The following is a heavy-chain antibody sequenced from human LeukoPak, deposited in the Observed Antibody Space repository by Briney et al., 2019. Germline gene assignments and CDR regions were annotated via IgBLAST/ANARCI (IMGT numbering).Heavy chain of an antibody. J-gene: IGHJ4*02. CDR2: IYHSGST. D-gene: IGHD3-3*01. CDR3: ARSLDDFWSGYYLIDY. Sequence: PSETLSLTCAVSGYSVSSGYYWGWIRQPPGKGLEWIGSIYHSGSTYYNPSLKSRVTISVDTSKNQFSLKLSSVTAADTAVYYCARSLDDFWSGYYLIDYWGQGTLVTVPS. V-gene: IGHV4-38-2*01. CDR1: GYSVSSGYY.